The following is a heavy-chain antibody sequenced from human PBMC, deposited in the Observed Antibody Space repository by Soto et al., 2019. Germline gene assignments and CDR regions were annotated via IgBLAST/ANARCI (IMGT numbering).Heavy chain of an antibody. CDR1: GFTFSSFV. CDR3: VVYGPHITMHGYFDY. CDR2: LSLDGRNK. Sequence: QVQRVESGGGVVQPGRSLRLSCAASGFTFSSFVMHWVRQAPGKGLVWVAALSLDGRNKNYADSVKGRFTISRDNSKSRVYRQMTRLTFEDTAVYYCVVYGPHITMHGYFDYWGQGTMVTVS. D-gene: IGHD3-3*01. J-gene: IGHJ4*02. V-gene: IGHV3-30*14.